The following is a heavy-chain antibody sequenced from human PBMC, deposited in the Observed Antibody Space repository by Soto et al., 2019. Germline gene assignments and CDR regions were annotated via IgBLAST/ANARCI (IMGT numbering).Heavy chain of an antibody. D-gene: IGHD6-6*01. J-gene: IGHJ5*02. CDR1: GYTFTGYF. V-gene: IGHV1-2*02. Sequence: ASVNVSCKYSGYTFTGYFMHWGRQAPGQGLEWMGWINPYSGGADYAQSFQGRVTMTRDTSISTVYMELSRLRSDDTAVYYCARVSIAARQNWFDPWGQGILVTVSS. CDR2: INPYSGGA. CDR3: ARVSIAARQNWFDP.